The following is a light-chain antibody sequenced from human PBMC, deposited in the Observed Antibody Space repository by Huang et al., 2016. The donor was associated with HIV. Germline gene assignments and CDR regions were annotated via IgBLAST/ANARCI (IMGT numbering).Light chain of an antibody. J-gene: IGKJ4*01. Sequence: IVLTQSPATLSWYPVERVTLSCRASQSVGNYIAWYQQHPGQSPKLLIYDTSNRAPGTPVRFSGSGSGTDFTLTISSLESEDFAVYYCQQRSSGVTFGGGTK. CDR1: QSVGNY. CDR2: DTS. CDR3: QQRSSGVT. V-gene: IGKV3-11*01.